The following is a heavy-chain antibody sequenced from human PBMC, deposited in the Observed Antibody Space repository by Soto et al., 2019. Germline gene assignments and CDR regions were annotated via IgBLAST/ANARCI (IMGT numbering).Heavy chain of an antibody. J-gene: IGHJ6*02. CDR2: IYYSGST. CDR3: ARGGDDFWSASGYYYYGMDV. CDR1: GGSISSSSYY. Sequence: SETLSLTCTVSGGSISSSSYYWGWIRQPPGKGLEWIGSIYYSGSTYYNPSLKSRVTISVDTSKNQFSLKLSSVTAADTAVYYCARGGDDFWSASGYYYYGMDVWGQGTTVTV. V-gene: IGHV4-39*01. D-gene: IGHD3-3*01.